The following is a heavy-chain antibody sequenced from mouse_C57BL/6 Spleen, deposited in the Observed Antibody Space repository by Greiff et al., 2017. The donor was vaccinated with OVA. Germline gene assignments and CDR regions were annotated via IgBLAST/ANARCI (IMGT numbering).Heavy chain of an antibody. V-gene: IGHV10-1*01. CDR3: VRHVGPVGWFAY. CDR2: IRSKSNNYAT. J-gene: IGHJ3*01. CDR1: GFSFNTYA. Sequence: EVQRVESGGGLVQPKGSLKLSCAASGFSFNTYAMNWVRQAPGKGLEWVARIRSKSNNYATYYADSVKDRFTISRDDSESMLYLQMNNLKTEDTAMYYCVRHVGPVGWFAYWGQGTLVTVSA.